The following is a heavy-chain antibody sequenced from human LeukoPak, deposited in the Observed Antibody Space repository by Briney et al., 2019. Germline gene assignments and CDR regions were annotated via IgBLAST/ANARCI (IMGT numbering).Heavy chain of an antibody. CDR1: GGTFSSYA. Sequence: ASVKVSCKASGGTFSSYAISWVRQAPGQGLEWMGWINPNNGFTAYAQNFQGRVTMTRDTSISTAYMDLSRLTSDDTAVYFCARDRGARLERFYAFDFWGQGTTVTVSS. J-gene: IGHJ3*01. D-gene: IGHD1-1*01. V-gene: IGHV1-2*02. CDR3: ARDRGARLERFYAFDF. CDR2: INPNNGFT.